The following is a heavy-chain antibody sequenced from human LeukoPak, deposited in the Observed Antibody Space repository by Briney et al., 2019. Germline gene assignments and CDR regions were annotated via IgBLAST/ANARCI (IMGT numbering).Heavy chain of an antibody. CDR2: IYYSGST. CDR3: ARAFYSDSSGPAGI. CDR1: GGSIRSYY. Sequence: SETPSLTCTVSGGSIRSYYWSWIRQPPGKGLEWIGHIYYSGSTNYNPSLKSRVTISVDTSKNQFSLKVSSVTAADTAVYYCARAFYSDSSGPAGIWGQGTMVTVSS. V-gene: IGHV4-59*01. J-gene: IGHJ3*02. D-gene: IGHD3-22*01.